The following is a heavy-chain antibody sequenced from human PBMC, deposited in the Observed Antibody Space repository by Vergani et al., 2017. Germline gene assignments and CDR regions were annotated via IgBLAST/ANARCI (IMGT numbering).Heavy chain of an antibody. J-gene: IGHJ2*01. D-gene: IGHD6-13*01. CDR1: GDSISSGAYY. V-gene: IGHV4-31*03. CDR2: IYYSGVT. Sequence: QVQLQESGPGLVKPSQTLSLTCTVPGDSISSGAYYWSWIRQHPGKGLEWIGYIYYSGVTYYHPSLKSRVTISIDTSKNQFSLKLNSLTAADTAVYYCARARGIEAACWYFDLWGRGTLVTVSS. CDR3: ARARGIEAACWYFDL.